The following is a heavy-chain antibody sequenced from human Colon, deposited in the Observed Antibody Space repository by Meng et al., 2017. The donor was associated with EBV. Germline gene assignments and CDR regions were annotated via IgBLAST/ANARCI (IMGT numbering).Heavy chain of an antibody. CDR2: IHYSGST. CDR1: GGSISSGTYY. V-gene: IGHV4-31*03. Sequence: QVQLQESGPGLVKPSQTLSLTCTVPGGSISSGTYYWGWIRQLPGKGLEWIAYIHYSGSTYYSPSLKSRVTISVDTSKNQLSLKLSSMTAADTAVYYCARYVFDSSSLYSNWCDPWGQGTLVTVSS. J-gene: IGHJ5*02. D-gene: IGHD3-22*01. CDR3: ARYVFDSSSLYSNWCDP.